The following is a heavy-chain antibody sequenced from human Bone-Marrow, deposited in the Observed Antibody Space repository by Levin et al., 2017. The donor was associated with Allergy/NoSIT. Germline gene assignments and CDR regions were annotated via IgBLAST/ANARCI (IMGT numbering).Heavy chain of an antibody. J-gene: IGHJ6*02. V-gene: IGHV3-30*18. CDR2: ISNDGSKT. CDR3: AKSIQTDDLGMDV. Sequence: LSLTCAASGFTFSTFAMHWVRQAPGKGLEWAAVISNDGSKTYYAESVKGRFTISRDHSKNTLYLEMNSLRPEDTGVYYCAKSIQTDDLGMDVWGQGTTVTVSS. CDR1: GFTFSTFA. D-gene: IGHD3-3*01.